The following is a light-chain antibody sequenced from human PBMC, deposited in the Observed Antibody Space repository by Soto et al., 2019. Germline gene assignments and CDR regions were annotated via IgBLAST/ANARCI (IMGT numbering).Light chain of an antibody. CDR3: QQYGSSFT. CDR2: GAS. CDR1: QSVSSSY. Sequence: EIVLTQSPGTLSLSPGERATLSCRASQSVSSSYLAWYQQKPGQAPRLLIYGASSRANGIPDRFSGSGSGTDFTLTISRLXPEDFAVYYCQQYGSSFTFGPGTKVDIK. V-gene: IGKV3-20*01. J-gene: IGKJ3*01.